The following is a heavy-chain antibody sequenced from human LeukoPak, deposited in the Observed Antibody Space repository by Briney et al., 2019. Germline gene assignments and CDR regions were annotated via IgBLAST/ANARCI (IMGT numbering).Heavy chain of an antibody. V-gene: IGHV3-53*01. CDR3: MAAAGYNYGQC. Sequence: GGSLRLSCVASGLSVSNNYMNWVRQAPGEGLEWVSALYIGGNTYYVDSVRGRFTISRDNSKNTLYLQMNNLRAEDTAIYYCMAAAGYNYGQCWGQGTLVTVSS. CDR2: LYIGGNT. CDR1: GLSVSNNY. D-gene: IGHD5-18*01. J-gene: IGHJ4*02.